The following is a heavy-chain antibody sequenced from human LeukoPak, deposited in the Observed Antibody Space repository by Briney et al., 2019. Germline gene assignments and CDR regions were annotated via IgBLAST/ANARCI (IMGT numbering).Heavy chain of an antibody. Sequence: PSETLPLTCTVSGGSISSSSYYWGWIRQPPGKGLEWIGSIYYSGSTYYNPSLKSRVTISVDTSKNQFSLKLSSVTAADTAVYYCASLGIGPYYFDYWGQGTLVTVSS. CDR3: ASLGIGPYYFDY. CDR2: IYYSGST. V-gene: IGHV4-39*01. J-gene: IGHJ4*02. D-gene: IGHD7-27*01. CDR1: GGSISSSSYY.